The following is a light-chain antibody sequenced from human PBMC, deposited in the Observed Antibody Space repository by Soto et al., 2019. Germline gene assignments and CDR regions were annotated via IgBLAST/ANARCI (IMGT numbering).Light chain of an antibody. V-gene: IGKV1-5*03. CDR2: KAS. J-gene: IGKJ4*01. Sequence: DIQITQSPSTLSASVGDRVTITCRASQSISSWLAWYQQKPGKAPKLLIYKASSLESGVPSRFSGSGSGTEFTLTISSLQPDDFATYYFQQYNSYSCTFGGGTKLEIK. CDR1: QSISSW. CDR3: QQYNSYSCT.